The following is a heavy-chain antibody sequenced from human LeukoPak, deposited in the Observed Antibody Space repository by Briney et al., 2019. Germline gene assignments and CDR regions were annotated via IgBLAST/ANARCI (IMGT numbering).Heavy chain of an antibody. D-gene: IGHD2-21*02. CDR3: ARRVVVTAPFDY. Sequence: SETLSLTCSVSGDSISIYYWSWIRQPPGKGLEWIGYIYYSGSTNYNPSLKSRVTISVDTSKNQFSLKLSSVTAADTAVYYCARRVVVTAPFDYWGQGTLVTVSS. V-gene: IGHV4-59*08. J-gene: IGHJ4*02. CDR1: GDSISIYY. CDR2: IYYSGST.